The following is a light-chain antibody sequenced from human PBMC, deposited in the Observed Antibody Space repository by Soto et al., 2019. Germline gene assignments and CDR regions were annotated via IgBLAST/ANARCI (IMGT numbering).Light chain of an antibody. Sequence: EIVMTQSPATLSVSPGERATLSCRASQGVSSYLAWYQQKPGQAPKLLIYGASTRATGIPARFSGSGSGTEFTLTISSLQSEDFAVYYCQQYNNWPLTFGGGTKVDI. CDR1: QGVSSY. CDR2: GAS. J-gene: IGKJ4*02. V-gene: IGKV3-15*01. CDR3: QQYNNWPLT.